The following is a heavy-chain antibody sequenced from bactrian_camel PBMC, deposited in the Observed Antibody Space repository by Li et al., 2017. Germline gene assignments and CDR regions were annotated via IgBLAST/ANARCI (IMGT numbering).Heavy chain of an antibody. J-gene: IGHJ4*01. CDR1: GYTYSGNC. V-gene: IGHV3S59*01. Sequence: VQLVESGGGSVEAGGSLRLSCAASGYTYSGNCVGWFRQAPGKEREGVAHIWCGSGSTYTADTVKGRFTISKDNAKNTLYLQMNSLKPEDTAMYYCAASPSPYDGSCQLRGGQYYYWGQGTQVTVS. CDR2: IWCGSGST. CDR3: AASPSPYDGSCQLRGGQYYY. D-gene: IGHD6*01.